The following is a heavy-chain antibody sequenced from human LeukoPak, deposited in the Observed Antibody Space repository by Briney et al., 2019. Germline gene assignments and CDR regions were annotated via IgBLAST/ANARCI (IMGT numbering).Heavy chain of an antibody. Sequence: ASVKVSCKASGYTFTGYYMSWVRQAPGQGLEWMGWINPNSGDTNYAQKFQGRVTMTRHTSIRTAYMEPSRPRSDHTAVYYCARDSGLGYSGYDLAWWGQGTLVTVSS. V-gene: IGHV1-2*02. D-gene: IGHD5-12*01. CDR1: GYTFTGYY. CDR3: ARDSGLGYSGYDLAW. CDR2: INPNSGDT. J-gene: IGHJ4*02.